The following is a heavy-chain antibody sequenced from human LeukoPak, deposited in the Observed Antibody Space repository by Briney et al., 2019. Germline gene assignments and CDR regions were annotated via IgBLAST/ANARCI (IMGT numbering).Heavy chain of an antibody. CDR2: ITSSSSTI. D-gene: IGHD4-17*01. Sequence: QPGGSLRLSCAASGFTFSSYNMNWVRQAPGKGLEWVSYITSSSSTIYYADSVKGRFTISRDNAKNSLFLQMNSLRDEDTAVYYCARDMYYADYDVDYWGQGTLVTVSS. CDR3: ARDMYYADYDVDY. V-gene: IGHV3-48*02. J-gene: IGHJ4*02. CDR1: GFTFSSYN.